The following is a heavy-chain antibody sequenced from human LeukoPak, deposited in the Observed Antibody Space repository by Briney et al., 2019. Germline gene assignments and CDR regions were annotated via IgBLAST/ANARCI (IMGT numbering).Heavy chain of an antibody. D-gene: IGHD1-1*01. V-gene: IGHV3-7*01. CDR1: GFTVSSNY. CDR2: VKQDGGDK. J-gene: IGHJ4*02. Sequence: PGGSLRLSCAASGFTVSSNYMGWVRQAPGKGLEWVANVKQDGGDKYYVDSVKGRFTISRDNAKNSLYLQMNSLRAEDTAVYYCARDQLGRDDYWGQGTLITVSS. CDR3: ARDQLGRDDY.